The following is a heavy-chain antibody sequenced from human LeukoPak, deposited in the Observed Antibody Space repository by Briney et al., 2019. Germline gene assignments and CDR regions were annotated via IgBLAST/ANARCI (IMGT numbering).Heavy chain of an antibody. CDR3: ANDYGGNSAFDY. CDR1: GFTFSSYA. J-gene: IGHJ4*02. CDR2: ISSSGGST. D-gene: IGHD4-23*01. Sequence: GGSLRLSCAASGFTFSSYAMTWVRQAPVKGLQWVSVISSSGGSTFYADSVKGRFTISRDNSKNTLYLQMNSLRAEDTAVYYCANDYGGNSAFDYWGQGTLVTVSS. V-gene: IGHV3-23*01.